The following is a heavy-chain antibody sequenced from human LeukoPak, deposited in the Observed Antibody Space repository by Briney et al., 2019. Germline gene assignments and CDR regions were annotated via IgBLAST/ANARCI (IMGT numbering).Heavy chain of an antibody. CDR3: ARDPGITTAWTAFDI. D-gene: IGHD1-1*01. Sequence: ASVKVPCKASGGTYSSYAISWVRQAPGQGLEWMGRIIPILDIANYAQKFQGRVTITADKSTSTAYMELSSLRSEDTAVYYCARDPGITTAWTAFDIWGQGTMVTVSS. V-gene: IGHV1-69*04. J-gene: IGHJ3*02. CDR1: GGTYSSYA. CDR2: IIPILDIA.